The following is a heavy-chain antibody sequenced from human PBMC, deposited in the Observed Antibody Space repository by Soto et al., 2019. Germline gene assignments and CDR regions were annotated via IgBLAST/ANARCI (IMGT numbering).Heavy chain of an antibody. CDR1: GFSFSYFA. J-gene: IGHJ4*02. D-gene: IGHD6-19*01. Sequence: EVQLLESGGSLVHPGVSLRLSCAASGFSFSYFAMSWVRQAPGKGLEWVAAISGSGGNTYYADSVKGRFTISRDNSKNTLFLQMNSLRDEDTAVYYCAKDRGGSGWSTLDHWGQGTLVTVSS. CDR3: AKDRGGSGWSTLDH. V-gene: IGHV3-23*01. CDR2: ISGSGGNT.